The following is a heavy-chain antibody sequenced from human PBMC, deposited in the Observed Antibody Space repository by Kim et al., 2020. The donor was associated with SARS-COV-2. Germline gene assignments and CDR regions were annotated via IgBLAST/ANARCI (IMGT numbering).Heavy chain of an antibody. CDR3: ARGRIAVDYYYYHMDV. J-gene: IGHJ6*01. CDR1: GFTFSSYA. CDR2: ISYDGSNK. D-gene: IGHD6-19*01. Sequence: GGSLRLSCAASGFTFSSYAIHWVRQATGKGLEWVAIISYDGSNKNYADSVRGRFTISRDNSKNTLYLQMNSLRADDTAVYYCARGRIAVDYYYYHMDVGG. V-gene: IGHV3-30*04.